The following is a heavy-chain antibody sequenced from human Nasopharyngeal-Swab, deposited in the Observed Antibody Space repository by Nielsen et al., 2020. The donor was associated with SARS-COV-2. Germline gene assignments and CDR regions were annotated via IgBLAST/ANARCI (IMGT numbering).Heavy chain of an antibody. D-gene: IGHD6-13*01. CDR2: IIPIFGTA. CDR1: GGTFSSYA. J-gene: IGHJ6*03. V-gene: IGHV1-69*13. Sequence: SVKVSCKASGGTFSSYAISWVRQAPGQGLEWMGGIIPIFGTANYAQKFQGRVTITADESTSTAHMELRSLRSDDTAVYYCARVEAAAGYYYYYYMDVWGKGTTVTVSS. CDR3: ARVEAAAGYYYYYYMDV.